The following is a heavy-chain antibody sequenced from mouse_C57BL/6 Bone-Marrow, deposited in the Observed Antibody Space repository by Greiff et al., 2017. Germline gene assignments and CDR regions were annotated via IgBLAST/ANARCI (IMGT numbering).Heavy chain of an antibody. Sequence: EVQLQQSGAELVRPGASVKLSCTASGFNIKDDYMHWVKQRPEQGLEWIGWIDPENGATEYASKFQGKATITADTSSNTAYRQLSSLTSEDTAVYYCTTVYDGYPYYAMDYWGQGTSVTVSS. J-gene: IGHJ4*01. V-gene: IGHV14-4*01. CDR3: TTVYDGYPYYAMDY. CDR2: IDPENGAT. D-gene: IGHD2-3*01. CDR1: GFNIKDDY.